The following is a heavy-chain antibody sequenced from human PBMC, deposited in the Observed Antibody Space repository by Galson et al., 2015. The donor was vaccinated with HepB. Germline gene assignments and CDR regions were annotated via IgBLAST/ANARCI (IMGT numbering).Heavy chain of an antibody. CDR2: IDWGDDK. J-gene: IGHJ6*02. CDR1: GFSLNTGGMC. CDR3: ARHTRISIYGMDV. V-gene: IGHV2-70*11. D-gene: IGHD3-3*01. Sequence: PALVKPTQTLTLTCTFSGFSLNTGGMCVSWIRQSPGKALEWLARIDWGDDKYYTTSLKTRLTISTDTSKNQVVLTMTNVDPVDTGTYYCARHTRISIYGMDVWGQGTTVTVSS.